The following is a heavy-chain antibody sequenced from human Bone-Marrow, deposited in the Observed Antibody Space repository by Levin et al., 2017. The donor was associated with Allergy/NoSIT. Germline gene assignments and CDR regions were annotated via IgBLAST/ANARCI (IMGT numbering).Heavy chain of an antibody. Sequence: LSLTCVVSGVTVSNNHMSWVRQAPGKGLEWVSVIYSGGDTSYADSVKDRFTISRDNSKNTLYLQMNSLRAEDTAVYYCARGRWGFGHDYWGQGTLVTVSS. D-gene: IGHD3-10*01. CDR1: GVTVSNNH. J-gene: IGHJ4*02. CDR3: ARGRWGFGHDY. CDR2: IYSGGDT. V-gene: IGHV3-66*01.